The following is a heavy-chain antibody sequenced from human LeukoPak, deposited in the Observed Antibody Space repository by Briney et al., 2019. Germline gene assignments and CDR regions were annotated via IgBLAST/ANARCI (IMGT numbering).Heavy chain of an antibody. CDR2: INLSGST. CDR1: DGSISSSSYY. Sequence: KPSETLSLTCTVSDGSISSSSYYWSWIRQPPGKGLEWIGEINLSGSTNYNPSLESRVTMSLDMSENQFSLKLTSVTAADTGIYYCARVTGQRWLALPYYFDYWGQGTLVTVSS. J-gene: IGHJ4*02. V-gene: IGHV4-39*07. D-gene: IGHD6-19*01. CDR3: ARVTGQRWLALPYYFDY.